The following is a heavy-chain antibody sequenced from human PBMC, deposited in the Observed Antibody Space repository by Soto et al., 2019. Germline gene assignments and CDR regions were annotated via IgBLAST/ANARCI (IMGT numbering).Heavy chain of an antibody. D-gene: IGHD3-10*01. CDR1: GGSISSYY. CDR2: IYYSGST. J-gene: IGHJ3*02. V-gene: IGHV4-59*01. Sequence: QVQLQESGPGLVKPSETLSLTCTVSGGSISSYYWSWIRQPPGKGLEWIGYIYYSGSTNYNPSLKSRVTISVDTSKNQFSLKLSSVTAADTAVYYCARFGNGRDAFDIWGQGTMVTVSS. CDR3: ARFGNGRDAFDI.